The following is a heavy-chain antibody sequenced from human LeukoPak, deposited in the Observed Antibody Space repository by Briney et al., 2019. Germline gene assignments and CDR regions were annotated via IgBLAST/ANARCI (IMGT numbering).Heavy chain of an antibody. V-gene: IGHV2-5*01. Sequence: SGPTLVNPTQPLPLTCTFSGFSLTTGGGGVGWIRQPPGKALDGLALIYWYDDKRYSPSLQSRLSIVKDTSNNLVFLTMTNMDPVDTATYYCAQRLGGNGWNEGYFQYWGQGILVTVSS. CDR3: AQRLGGNGWNEGYFQY. J-gene: IGHJ1*01. CDR2: IYWYDDK. CDR1: GFSLTTGGGG. D-gene: IGHD1-1*01.